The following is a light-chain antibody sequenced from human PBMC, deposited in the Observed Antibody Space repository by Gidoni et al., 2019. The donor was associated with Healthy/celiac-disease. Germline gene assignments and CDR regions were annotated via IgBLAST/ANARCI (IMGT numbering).Light chain of an antibody. J-gene: IGKJ2*01. Sequence: DIQMTQSPSSLSASVGDRVTITCRASQSISSYLNWYQQKPGKAPKLLIEDATSLQSGVPSRFSGSGSGTDFTLTISSLQPEDFATYYCQQSYSTPMYTFGQGTKLEIK. CDR1: QSISSY. CDR3: QQSYSTPMYT. CDR2: DAT. V-gene: IGKV1-39*01.